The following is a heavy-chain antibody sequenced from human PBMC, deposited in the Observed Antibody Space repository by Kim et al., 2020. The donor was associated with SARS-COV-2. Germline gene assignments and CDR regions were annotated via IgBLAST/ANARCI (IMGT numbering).Heavy chain of an antibody. CDR1: GFTVSSYA. V-gene: IGHV3-23*01. J-gene: IGHJ4*02. D-gene: IGHD4-17*01. CDR2: ISGSGGRT. Sequence: GGSLRLSCAASGFTVSSYAMSWVRQAPGKGLEWVSAISGSGGRTYYADSVKGRFTISRDNSKNTLYLQMNSLRAEDTAVYYCAKEVGYGDYLLGGFDYWGQGTLVTVSS. CDR3: AKEVGYGDYLLGGFDY.